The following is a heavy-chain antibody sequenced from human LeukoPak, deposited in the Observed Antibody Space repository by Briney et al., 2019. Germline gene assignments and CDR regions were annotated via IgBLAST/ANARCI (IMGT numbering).Heavy chain of an antibody. CDR1: GYTFTGYY. J-gene: IGHJ4*02. D-gene: IGHD5-18*01. V-gene: IGHV1-2*02. Sequence: ASVKVSCKASGYTFTGYYMHWVRQAPGQGLEWMGWINPNSGGTNYAQKPQGRVTMTTDTSTSTAYMELRSLRSDDTAVYYCAREGIQLWSKTADYWGQGTLVTVSS. CDR3: AREGIQLWSKTADY. CDR2: INPNSGGT.